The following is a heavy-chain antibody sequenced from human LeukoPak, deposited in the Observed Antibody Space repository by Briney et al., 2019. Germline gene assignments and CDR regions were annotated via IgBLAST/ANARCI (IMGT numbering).Heavy chain of an antibody. CDR2: ISSSSSYI. Sequence: AGGSLILSCAASGFTFSSYSMNWVRQAPGKGLEWVSSISSSSSYIYYADSVKGRFTISRDNAKNSLYLQMNSLSAEDTAVYYCARERGDTYYYDSSGYPRYNWFDPWGQGTLVTVSS. V-gene: IGHV3-21*01. J-gene: IGHJ5*02. CDR1: GFTFSSYS. CDR3: ARERGDTYYYDSSGYPRYNWFDP. D-gene: IGHD3-22*01.